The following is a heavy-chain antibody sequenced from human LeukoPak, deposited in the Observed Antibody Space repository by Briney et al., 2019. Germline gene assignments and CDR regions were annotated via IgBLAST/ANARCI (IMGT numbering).Heavy chain of an antibody. CDR1: GYNLDDYT. D-gene: IGHD5-24*01. CDR3: VRGHGYNLEDYFDN. Sequence: GGSLRLSCAASGYNLDDYTMHWVRQAPGKGLEGVTLVGWDGGGTFFTDSVTGRFTVSRDNSKNSLSMYMNSLTTEDTDLYYCVRGHGYNLEDYFDNWGQGTLVTVSS. V-gene: IGHV3-43*01. J-gene: IGHJ4*02. CDR2: VGWDGGGT.